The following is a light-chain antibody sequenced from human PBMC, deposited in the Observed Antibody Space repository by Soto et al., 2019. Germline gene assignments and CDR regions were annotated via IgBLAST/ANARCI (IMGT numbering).Light chain of an antibody. J-gene: IGLJ1*01. CDR1: SSNIGSNT. V-gene: IGLV1-44*01. CDR3: AAWDDSLNGPV. CDR2: SNN. Sequence: QSVLTQPPSASGTPGQRVTISCSGSSSNIGSNTVDWYQQLPGAAPKLLIYSNNQRPSGVPDRFSGPKSGTSASLAISGLQSEDEAAYYCAAWDDSLNGPVFGTGTKVTVL.